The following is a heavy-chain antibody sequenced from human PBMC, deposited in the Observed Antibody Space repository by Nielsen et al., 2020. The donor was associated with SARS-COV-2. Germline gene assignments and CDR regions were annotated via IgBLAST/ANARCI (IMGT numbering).Heavy chain of an antibody. CDR1: GGSISSYY. CDR3: ARDLGVGVPPSDYGDGDY. Sequence: SETLSLTCTVSGGSISSYYWSWIRQPPGKGLEWIGYIYYSGSTNYNPSLKSRVTISVDTSKNQFSLKLSSVTAADTAVYYCARDLGVGVPPSDYGDGDYWGQGTLVTVSS. D-gene: IGHD4-17*01. CDR2: IYYSGST. V-gene: IGHV4-59*13. J-gene: IGHJ4*02.